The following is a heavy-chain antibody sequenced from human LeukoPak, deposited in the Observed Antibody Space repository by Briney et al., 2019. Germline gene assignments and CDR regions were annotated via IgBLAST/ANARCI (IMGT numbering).Heavy chain of an antibody. J-gene: IGHJ4*02. CDR2: IYYSGST. CDR1: GGSVSSGSYY. CDR3: ARDSWTAVLDY. Sequence: KTSETLSLTCTVSGGSVSSGSYYWSWIRQPPGKGLEWIGYIYYSGSTNYNPSLKSRVTISVDTSKNQFSLKLSSVTAADTAVYYCARDSWTAVLDYWGQGTLVTVSS. V-gene: IGHV4-61*01. D-gene: IGHD6-13*01.